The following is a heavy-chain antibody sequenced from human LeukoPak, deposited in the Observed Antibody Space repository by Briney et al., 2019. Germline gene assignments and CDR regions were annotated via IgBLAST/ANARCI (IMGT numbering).Heavy chain of an antibody. V-gene: IGHV3-74*01. CDR3: ARIQGSSGWYGHNWFDP. Sequence: PGGSLRLSCAASGFTFSSHWMHWVRQAPGKGLVGVSRINSDGSTTTYADSVKGRLTISRDNAKNTLYLQMNSLRAEDTAVYYCARIQGSSGWYGHNWFDPWGQGTLVTVSS. CDR2: INSDGSTT. D-gene: IGHD6-19*01. J-gene: IGHJ5*02. CDR1: GFTFSSHW.